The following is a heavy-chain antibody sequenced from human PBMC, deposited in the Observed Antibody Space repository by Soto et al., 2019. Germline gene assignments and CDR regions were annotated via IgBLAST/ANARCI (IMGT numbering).Heavy chain of an antibody. CDR1: GFTFSSYA. D-gene: IGHD3-3*01. CDR3: ARAVHYPYYDFWSGSMPDY. Sequence: QVQLVESGGGVVQPGRSLRLSCAASGFTFSSYAMHWVRQAPGKGLEWVAVISYDGSNKYYADSVKGRFTISRDNSKNTLYLQMNSLRAEDTAVYYCARAVHYPYYDFWSGSMPDYWGQGTLVTVSS. V-gene: IGHV3-30-3*01. J-gene: IGHJ4*02. CDR2: ISYDGSNK.